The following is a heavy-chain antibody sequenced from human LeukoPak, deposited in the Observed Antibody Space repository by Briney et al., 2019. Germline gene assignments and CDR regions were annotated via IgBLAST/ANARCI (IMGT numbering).Heavy chain of an antibody. V-gene: IGHV3-49*04. D-gene: IGHD5-12*01. Sequence: TGGSLRLSCAASAFSLNTYNMNWVRRAPGKGLQWVGFIRSKAYGGTTEYAASVKGRFTISRDDSKSIAYLQMNSLKTEDTAVYYCTRVPGYSGYDYYYYYMDVWGKGTTVTVSS. J-gene: IGHJ6*03. CDR2: IRSKAYGGTT. CDR1: AFSLNTYN. CDR3: TRVPGYSGYDYYYYYMDV.